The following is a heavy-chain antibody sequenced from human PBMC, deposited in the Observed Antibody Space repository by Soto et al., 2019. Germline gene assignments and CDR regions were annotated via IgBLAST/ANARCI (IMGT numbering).Heavy chain of an antibody. J-gene: IGHJ4*02. V-gene: IGHV1-46*01. CDR1: GYTFTTHY. Sequence: QVPLVQSGAEVKKLGASVTVSCKASGYTFTTHYMHWVRQAPGQGLEWMGIINPSGGRTTYALKFQGRVSLTSDTSTNTVYMELSSLRSEDTAVYYCARAGENYGSGTFSPALRYYSSSWGQGTMVTVSS. CDR3: ARAGENYGSGTFSPALRYYSSS. D-gene: IGHD3-10*01. CDR2: INPSGGRT.